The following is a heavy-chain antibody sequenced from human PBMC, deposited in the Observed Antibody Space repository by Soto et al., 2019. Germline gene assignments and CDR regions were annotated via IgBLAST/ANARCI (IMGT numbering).Heavy chain of an antibody. D-gene: IGHD2-15*01. J-gene: IGHJ5*02. CDR2: IWYDGSNK. CDR3: AREKDSTMGPSFDP. CDR1: GFTFSSYG. V-gene: IGHV3-33*08. Sequence: GGSLRLSCAASGFTFSSYGMHWVRQAPGKGLEWVAVIWYDGSNKDYADSVKGRFTISRDNSKNTLYLQINSLRAEDTAVYYCAREKDSTMGPSFDPWGQGTLVTVSS.